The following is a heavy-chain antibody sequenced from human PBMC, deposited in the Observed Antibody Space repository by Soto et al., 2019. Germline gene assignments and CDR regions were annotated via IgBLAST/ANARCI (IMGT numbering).Heavy chain of an antibody. J-gene: IGHJ6*02. Sequence: PSETMSLTCTVSGGSISSGGYYWSWIRQHPGKGLEWIGYIYYSGSTYYNPSLKSRVTISVDTSKNQFSLKLSSVTAADTAVYYCARPQASGFGYGMHVWGQATTVTVS. CDR1: GGSISSGGYY. D-gene: IGHD3-16*01. CDR2: IYYSGST. V-gene: IGHV4-31*03. CDR3: ARPQASGFGYGMHV.